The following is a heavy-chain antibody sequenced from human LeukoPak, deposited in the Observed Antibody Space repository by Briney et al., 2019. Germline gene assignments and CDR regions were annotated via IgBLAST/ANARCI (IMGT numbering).Heavy chain of an antibody. V-gene: IGHV3-48*04. D-gene: IGHD6-13*01. CDR3: ARPGYSSAWYSYFDY. J-gene: IGHJ4*02. CDR2: ISSSSNTI. Sequence: GGSLRLSCAASGFTFSSYSMNWVRQAPGKGPEWISYISSSSNTIYYADSVRGRFTISRDNAKNSLYLHMNSLRAEDTAVYYCARPGYSSAWYSYFDYWGQGILVTVSS. CDR1: GFTFSSYS.